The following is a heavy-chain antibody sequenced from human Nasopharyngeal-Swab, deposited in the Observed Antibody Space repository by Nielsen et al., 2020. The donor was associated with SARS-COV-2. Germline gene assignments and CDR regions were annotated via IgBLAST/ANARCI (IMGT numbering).Heavy chain of an antibody. CDR2: INPNSGGT. CDR3: ARDMARYCGSTSCYAPGAYYYYGMDV. CDR1: GYTFTGYY. D-gene: IGHD2-2*01. J-gene: IGHJ6*02. V-gene: IGHV1-2*06. Sequence: ASVKVSCKASGYTFTGYYMHWVRQAPGQGLEWMGRINPNSGGTNYAQKFQGRVTMTRDTSISTAYMELSRLRSDDTAVYYCARDMARYCGSTSCYAPGAYYYYGMDVWGQGTTVTVSS.